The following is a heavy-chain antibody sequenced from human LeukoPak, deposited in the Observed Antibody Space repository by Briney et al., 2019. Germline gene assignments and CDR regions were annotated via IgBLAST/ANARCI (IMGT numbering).Heavy chain of an antibody. Sequence: PSQTLSLTCTISGGSISSGGYYWSWFRQHPGKGLEWIGYIYYSGSTYYNPSLKSRVTISVDTSKNQFSLKLSSVTAADTAVYYCARDTHDYGDYAGWFDPWGQGTLVTVSS. CDR2: IYYSGST. V-gene: IGHV4-31*03. D-gene: IGHD4-17*01. J-gene: IGHJ5*02. CDR1: GGSISSGGYY. CDR3: ARDTHDYGDYAGWFDP.